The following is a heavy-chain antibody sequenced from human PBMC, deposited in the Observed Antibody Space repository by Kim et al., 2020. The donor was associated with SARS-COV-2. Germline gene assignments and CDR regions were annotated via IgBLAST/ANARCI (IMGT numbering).Heavy chain of an antibody. Sequence: GGSLRLSCAASGFTFSSYWMHWVRQAPGKGLAWVSRISTDGSNTGYADSVKGRFTISRDNVKNTLYLQMNSLRAEDTAMYYCASLSTGYVWGKIDFWGQG. CDR1: GFTFSSYW. J-gene: IGHJ4*02. V-gene: IGHV3-74*01. D-gene: IGHD3-16*01. CDR2: ISTDGSNT. CDR3: ASLSTGYVWGKIDF.